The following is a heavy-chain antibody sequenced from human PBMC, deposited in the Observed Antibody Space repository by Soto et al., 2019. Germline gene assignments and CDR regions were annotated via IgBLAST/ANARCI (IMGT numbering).Heavy chain of an antibody. J-gene: IGHJ3*01. D-gene: IGHD2-15*01. V-gene: IGHV4-59*01. CDR2: IYYSGST. CDR1: GGSISSYY. CDR3: ARDPPRIRAFDV. Sequence: PSETLSLTCTVSGGSISSYYWSWIRQPPGKGLEWIGYIYYSGSTNYNPSLKSRVTISVDTSKNQFSLKLSSVTAADTAVYYCARDPPRIRAFDVWGQGTMVTVSS.